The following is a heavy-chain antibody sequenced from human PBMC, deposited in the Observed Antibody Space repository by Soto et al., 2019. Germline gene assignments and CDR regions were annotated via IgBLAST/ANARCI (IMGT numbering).Heavy chain of an antibody. CDR3: TTLCVGSTSCRPDY. D-gene: IGHD2-2*01. V-gene: IGHV3-73*01. CDR2: IRSKANRYAT. J-gene: IGHJ4*02. Sequence: EVQLVESGGGLVQPGGSLKLSCAASGFTFSGSAMHWVRQASGNGLEWVGRIRSKANRYATAYAASVKGRFTISRDDSKNAAYLQMNSLKTEDTAVYYCTTLCVGSTSCRPDYWGQGPLVTVAS. CDR1: GFTFSGSA.